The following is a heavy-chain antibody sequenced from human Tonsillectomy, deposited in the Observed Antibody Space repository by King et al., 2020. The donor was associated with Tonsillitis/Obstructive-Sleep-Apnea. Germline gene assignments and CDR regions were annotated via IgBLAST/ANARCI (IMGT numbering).Heavy chain of an antibody. CDR3: AGSGEQWLAGHAFDI. J-gene: IGHJ3*02. CDR1: GYTFTSYA. D-gene: IGHD6-19*01. CDR2: INAGYGNT. Sequence: VQLVQSGAEVKKPGASVKVSCKASGYTFTSYAMHWVRQAPGQRLEWMGWINAGYGNTKYSQKFQGRVTITRDTSASTAYMELSSLRSEDTAVYYCAGSGEQWLAGHAFDIWGQETMVTVSS. V-gene: IGHV1-3*01.